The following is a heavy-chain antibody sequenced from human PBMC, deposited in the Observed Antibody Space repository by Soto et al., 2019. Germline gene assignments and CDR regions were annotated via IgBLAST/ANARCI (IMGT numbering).Heavy chain of an antibody. D-gene: IGHD6-6*01. V-gene: IGHV1-69*06. CDR3: ARSLRLQLARYYFDY. J-gene: IGHJ4*02. CDR2: IIPIFGTA. CDR1: GGTFSSYA. Sequence: SVKVSCKASGGTFSSYAISWVRQAPGQGLEWMGGIIPIFGTANYAQKFQGRVTITADKSTSTAYMELSSLRSEDTAVYYCARSLRLQLARYYFDYWGQGTLVTVSS.